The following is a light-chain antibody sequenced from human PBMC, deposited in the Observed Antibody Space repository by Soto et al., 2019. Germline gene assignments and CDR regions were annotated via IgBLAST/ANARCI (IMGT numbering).Light chain of an antibody. CDR3: QQYDNSVYT. Sequence: EIVLTQSPGTLSLSPGERATLSCRTSQSLSSSYLAWYQQKPGQAPRLLIYSASSRATGIPDRFSGSGSGTDFTLTINSLEPEDFAVDYCQQYDNSVYTFGQGTRLEIK. CDR2: SAS. V-gene: IGKV3-20*01. CDR1: QSLSSSY. J-gene: IGKJ2*01.